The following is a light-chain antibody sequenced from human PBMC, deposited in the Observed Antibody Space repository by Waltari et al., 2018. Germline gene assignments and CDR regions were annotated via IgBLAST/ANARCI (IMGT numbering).Light chain of an antibody. CDR2: GAS. J-gene: IGKJ4*01. CDR3: QQYGRSVT. V-gene: IGKV3-20*01. Sequence: DILLTQSPGTLSLSPGEGATLSCRASQSVTNNYLAWYQQKPGQAPRLLIYGASSRATGLPDRFSCSGSGTDFTLTITRLEPEDFAAYYCQQYGRSVTFGGGTKLQIK. CDR1: QSVTNNY.